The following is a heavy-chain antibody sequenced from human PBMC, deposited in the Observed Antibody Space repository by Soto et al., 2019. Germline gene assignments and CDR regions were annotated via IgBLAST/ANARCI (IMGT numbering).Heavy chain of an antibody. CDR2: IIRSSGDI. D-gene: IGHD2-8*01. CDR3: AKDLIAGNGVWEAFDM. V-gene: IGHV3-21*04. J-gene: IGHJ3*02. Sequence: GGSLRLSCAASGFTFSSYSMNWVRQSPGKGLEWVSCIIRSSGDINYADSVKGRFTVSRDNSKNTLYLQMNSLRDEDTALYYCAKDLIAGNGVWEAFDMWGRGTKVTVSS. CDR1: GFTFSSYS.